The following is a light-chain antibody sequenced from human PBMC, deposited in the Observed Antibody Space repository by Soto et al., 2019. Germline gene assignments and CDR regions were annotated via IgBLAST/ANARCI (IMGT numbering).Light chain of an antibody. CDR3: QQYNNWPRT. CDR1: QSVSNN. J-gene: IGKJ1*01. V-gene: IGKV3D-15*01. Sequence: IVLTPSPGTLSLSPVERATLSCRASQSVSNNYLAWYQQKPGQAPRLLIYGASNRATGIPDRFSGSGSGTEFTLTISSLQSEDFAVYYCQQYNNWPRTFGQGTKVDI. CDR2: GAS.